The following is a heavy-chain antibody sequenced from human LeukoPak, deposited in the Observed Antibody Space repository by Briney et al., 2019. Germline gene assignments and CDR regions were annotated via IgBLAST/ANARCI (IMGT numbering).Heavy chain of an antibody. D-gene: IGHD3-22*01. Sequence: ASVKVSCKASGYTFTGYYMHWVRQAPGQGLEWMGRINPNSGGTNYAQKFQGRVTMTRVTSISTAYMELSRLRSDDTAVYYCARPRYDCSGYRRYYFDYWGQGTLVTVSS. CDR3: ARPRYDCSGYRRYYFDY. CDR1: GYTFTGYY. V-gene: IGHV1-2*06. J-gene: IGHJ4*02. CDR2: INPNSGGT.